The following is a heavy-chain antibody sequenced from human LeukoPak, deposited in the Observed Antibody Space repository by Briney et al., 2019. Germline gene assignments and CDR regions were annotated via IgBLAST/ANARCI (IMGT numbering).Heavy chain of an antibody. D-gene: IGHD3-9*01. Sequence: SETLSLTCAVYGGSLSGYYWSWIRQPPGKGLEWIGEINHSGSTNYNPSLKSRVTISVDTSKNQFSLKLSSVTAADTAVYYCARVLRRYYDILTGTNWFDPWGQGTLVTVS. V-gene: IGHV4-34*01. CDR3: ARVLRRYYDILTGTNWFDP. CDR1: GGSLSGYY. CDR2: INHSGST. J-gene: IGHJ5*02.